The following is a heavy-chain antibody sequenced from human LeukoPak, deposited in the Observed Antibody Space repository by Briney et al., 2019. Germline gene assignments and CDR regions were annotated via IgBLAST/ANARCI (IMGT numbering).Heavy chain of an antibody. Sequence: KPSETLSLTCAVSGGSIIISGYYWAWIRQPPGKGLEWIGSVFYNGDTYYNPSLRSRVTISVDTSKNQFSLTLSSVTAADTAVYYCARIRGGYSYGRRGNWFDPWGQGTLVTVSS. CDR1: GGSIIISGYY. CDR2: VFYNGDT. V-gene: IGHV4-39*07. CDR3: ARIRGGYSYGRRGNWFDP. D-gene: IGHD5-18*01. J-gene: IGHJ5*02.